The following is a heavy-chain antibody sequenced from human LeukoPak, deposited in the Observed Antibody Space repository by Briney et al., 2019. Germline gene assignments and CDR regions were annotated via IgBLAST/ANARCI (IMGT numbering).Heavy chain of an antibody. CDR2: MNPNSGNT. CDR1: EYTFTSYD. V-gene: IGHV1-8*01. J-gene: IGHJ4*02. Sequence: ASVKVSCKASEYTFTSYDINWVRQATGQGLEWMGWMNPNSGNTGYAQKFQGRVTMTRNTSISTAYMELSSLRSEDTAVYYCATLRYFDWLQGSYYFDYWGQGTLVTVFS. D-gene: IGHD3-9*01. CDR3: ATLRYFDWLQGSYYFDY.